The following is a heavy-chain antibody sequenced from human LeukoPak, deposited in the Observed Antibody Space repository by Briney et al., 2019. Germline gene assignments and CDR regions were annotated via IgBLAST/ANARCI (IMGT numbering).Heavy chain of an antibody. CDR3: ARDQLGTTVYGFDP. CDR2: IYYSGST. D-gene: IGHD4-11*01. Sequence: SETLSLTCTVSGGSISSYYWSWIRQPPGKGLEWIGYIYYSGSTNYNPSLKSRATISVDTSKNQFSLKLSSVTAADTAVYYCARDQLGTTVYGFDPWGQGTLVTVSS. J-gene: IGHJ5*02. CDR1: GGSISSYY. V-gene: IGHV4-59*01.